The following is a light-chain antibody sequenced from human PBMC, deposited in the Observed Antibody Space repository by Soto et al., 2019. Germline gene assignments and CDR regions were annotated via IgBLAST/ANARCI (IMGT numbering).Light chain of an antibody. Sequence: QSVLTQPPSASGSPGQSVTISCTGTSRDVGAYNYVSWYQLHPAKAPKVIIYDVSKRPTGVPDRFSGSKSGNTAFLTVSGLQAEGEADYYCSSHAVSSAVFGGETQMTVL. CDR1: SRDVGAYNY. J-gene: IGLJ2*01. CDR3: SSHAVSSAV. CDR2: DVS. V-gene: IGLV2-8*01.